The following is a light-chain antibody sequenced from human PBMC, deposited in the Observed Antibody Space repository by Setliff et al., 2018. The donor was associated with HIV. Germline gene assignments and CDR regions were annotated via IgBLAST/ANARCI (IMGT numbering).Light chain of an antibody. CDR1: HDIGTA. Sequence: DIQMTQSPSTLSASVGDRVTITCRASHDIGTALAWYQHKSGKTPQLLMSGASVLETGVSSKFSGGGSGTHFTLTISGLQPDDVATYYCQHYEPYESRTFGQGTKV. J-gene: IGKJ1*01. CDR3: QHYEPYESRT. V-gene: IGKV1-5*03. CDR2: GAS.